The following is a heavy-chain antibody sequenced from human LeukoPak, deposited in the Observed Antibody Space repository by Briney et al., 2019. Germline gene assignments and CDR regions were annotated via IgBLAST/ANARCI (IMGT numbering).Heavy chain of an antibody. CDR2: IYYSGST. D-gene: IGHD2-15*01. J-gene: IGHJ4*02. Sequence: SETLSLTCIVSGGSISPYYWSWIRQPPGSGLEWIAYIYYSGSTSYNPSLKRRVAISVDTSNNEVSLKLSSVTAADTAVYYCARHGYCSGGSCYWDYWGQGTLVTVSS. CDR1: GGSISPYY. V-gene: IGHV4-59*08. CDR3: ARHGYCSGGSCYWDY.